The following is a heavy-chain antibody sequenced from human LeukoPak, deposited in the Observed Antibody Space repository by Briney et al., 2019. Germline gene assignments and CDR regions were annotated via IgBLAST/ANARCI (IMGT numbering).Heavy chain of an antibody. J-gene: IGHJ4*02. V-gene: IGHV1-24*01. CDR1: GYTLTELS. D-gene: IGHD6-13*01. Sequence: ASVKISCKVSGYTLTELSMHWVRQAPGKGLEWMGGFDPEDGETIYAQKFQGRVTMTEDTSTDTAYMELSSLRSEDTAVYYCATVRQQLAPPSFDYWGQGTLVTVSS. CDR2: FDPEDGET. CDR3: ATVRQQLAPPSFDY.